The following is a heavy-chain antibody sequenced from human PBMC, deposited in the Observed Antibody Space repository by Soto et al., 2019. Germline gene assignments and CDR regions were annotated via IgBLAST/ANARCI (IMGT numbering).Heavy chain of an antibody. Sequence: GGSLRLSCAASGFTFSSYGMHWVRQAPGKGLEWVAVISYDGSNKYYADSVKGRFTISRDNSKNTLYLQMNSLRAEDTAVYYCAKNEYPWSGYFDAFDIWGQGTMVTVSS. J-gene: IGHJ3*02. CDR1: GFTFSSYG. V-gene: IGHV3-30*18. CDR2: ISYDGSNK. CDR3: AKNEYPWSGYFDAFDI. D-gene: IGHD3-3*01.